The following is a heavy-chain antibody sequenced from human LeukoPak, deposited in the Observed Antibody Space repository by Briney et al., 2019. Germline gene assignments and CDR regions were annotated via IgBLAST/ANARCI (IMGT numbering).Heavy chain of an antibody. CDR1: GYPLTRYF. V-gene: IGHV3-21*01. Sequence: SCKASGYPLTRYFMPWVRQSGGPAGEWVACISSSSSYIYYADSVQGRFTSSRDNAKNSLYLQMNSLRAEDTAVYYCASGSSSSARGPGNDYWGQGTLVTVSS. CDR2: ISSSSSYI. J-gene: IGHJ4*02. D-gene: IGHD6-6*01. CDR3: ASGSSSSARGPGNDY.